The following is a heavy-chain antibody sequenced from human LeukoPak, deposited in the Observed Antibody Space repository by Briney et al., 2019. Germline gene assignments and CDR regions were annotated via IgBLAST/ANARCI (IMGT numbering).Heavy chain of an antibody. D-gene: IGHD6-19*01. CDR2: IYYSGST. V-gene: IGHV4-39*01. CDR3: ARTVGIAVAEDAFAL. Sequence: RSSETLSLTCTVSGYSISSSSYYWGWIRQPPGKGLEWIGSIYYSGSTYYNPSLKSRVTISVDTSKNQFSLRLTSVTAADTAVYYCARTVGIAVAEDAFALWGQGTVVTVSS. CDR1: GYSISSSSYY. J-gene: IGHJ3*01.